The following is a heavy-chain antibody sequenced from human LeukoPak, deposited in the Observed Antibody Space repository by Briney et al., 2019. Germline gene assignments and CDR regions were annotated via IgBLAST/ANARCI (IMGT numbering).Heavy chain of an antibody. CDR2: INPTGGST. V-gene: IGHV1-46*01. J-gene: IGHJ5*02. CDR1: GYTFTSYY. CDR3: ARDNSVGDNAWWFDP. Sequence: ASVKVSCRTSGYTFTSYYMHWVRQAPGQGLEWMGLINPTGGSTGYAQKFQGRVTMTRDMSTSTDYMELSSLRSEDTAIYYCARDNSVGDNAWWFDPWGQGTLVTVSS. D-gene: IGHD1-26*01.